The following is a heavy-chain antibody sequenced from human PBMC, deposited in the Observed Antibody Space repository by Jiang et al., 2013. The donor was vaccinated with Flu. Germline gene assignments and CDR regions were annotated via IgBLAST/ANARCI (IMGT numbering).Heavy chain of an antibody. CDR3: ARDRDCGSDCNYYYYGMDV. V-gene: IGHV4-59*01. CDR1: SGSMSNYY. Sequence: VQLVESGPGLVKPSETLSLTCTVSSGSMSNYYLSWIRQPPGKGLEWIGYISYSGTTNYNPSLKSRVTISADRSKNQFSLKLRSVTAADSAIYYCARDRDCGSDCNYYYYGMDVWGQGTTVTVSS. J-gene: IGHJ6*02. CDR2: ISYSGTT. D-gene: IGHD2-21*02.